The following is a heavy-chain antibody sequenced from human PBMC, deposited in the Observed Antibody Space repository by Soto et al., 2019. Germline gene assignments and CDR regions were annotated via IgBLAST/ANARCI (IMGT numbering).Heavy chain of an antibody. V-gene: IGHV3-49*03. Sequence: GGSLRLSCTASGFTFGDYAMSWFRQAPGKGLEWVGFIRSKAYGGTTEYAASVKGRFTISRDDSKSIAYLQMNSLKTEDTAVYYCTRILMYYDFWSGYMSPYYYYMDVWGKGTTVTVSS. J-gene: IGHJ6*03. CDR2: IRSKAYGGTT. CDR3: TRILMYYDFWSGYMSPYYYYMDV. D-gene: IGHD3-3*01. CDR1: GFTFGDYA.